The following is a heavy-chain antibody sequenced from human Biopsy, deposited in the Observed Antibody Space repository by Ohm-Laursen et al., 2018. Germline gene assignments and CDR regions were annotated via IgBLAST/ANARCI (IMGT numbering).Heavy chain of an antibody. CDR3: VRQGGYFQN. CDR1: GGSVGSGTFH. J-gene: IGHJ1*01. V-gene: IGHV4-61*01. D-gene: IGHD5-12*01. CDR2: VYYTGNT. Sequence: TLSLTCSVSGGSVGSGTFHWGWIRQPPGKGLEWIGHVYYTGNTNYNPSIKSRVTISMDMSKNQFSLRLGSVTAADTAVYYCVRQGGYFQNWGQGSQVAVSS.